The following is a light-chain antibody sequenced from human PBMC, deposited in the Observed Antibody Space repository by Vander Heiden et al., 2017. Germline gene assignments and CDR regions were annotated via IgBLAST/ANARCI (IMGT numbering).Light chain of an antibody. J-gene: IGKJ1*01. CDR3: QQYDTLPPWT. CDR2: DAV. CDR1: QDISNY. V-gene: IGKV1-33*01. Sequence: DIQMTQSTSSLSASVGDTVTITCQASQDISNYLNWYQQKPGKAPKLLIYDAVNLEIGVPSRCSGSYSGTDFTLSITSLQPEDVAAYYCQQYDTLPPWTFGQGTKVEIK.